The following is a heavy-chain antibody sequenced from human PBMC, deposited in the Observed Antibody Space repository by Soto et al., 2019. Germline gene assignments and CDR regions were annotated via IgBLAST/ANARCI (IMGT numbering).Heavy chain of an antibody. CDR1: GGSINNHY. Sequence: QVHLQESGPGLVKPSETLSLTCTDSGGSINNHYWSWIRQAPGKGLEWIGYIYYTGSTNYNPSLKSRVTMSVDTSKNQFSLNLTSLTAADTAIYYCARANWYSEYWGQGTLVTVSS. V-gene: IGHV4-59*11. D-gene: IGHD2-8*01. CDR3: ARANWYSEY. CDR2: IYYTGST. J-gene: IGHJ4*02.